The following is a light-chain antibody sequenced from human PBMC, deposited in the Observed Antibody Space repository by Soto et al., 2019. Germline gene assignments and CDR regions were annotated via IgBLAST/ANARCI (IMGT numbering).Light chain of an antibody. CDR3: SSYTSTSPCV. Sequence: QSALTQPASVSGSPGQSITISCTGTSSDVGGYKYVSWYQQHPGEAPKLIIYEVSNRPSGVSNRFSGSKSGNTASLTISGLQAEDEADYYCSSYTSTSPCVFGTGTKVTVL. CDR1: SSDVGGYKY. CDR2: EVS. V-gene: IGLV2-14*01. J-gene: IGLJ1*01.